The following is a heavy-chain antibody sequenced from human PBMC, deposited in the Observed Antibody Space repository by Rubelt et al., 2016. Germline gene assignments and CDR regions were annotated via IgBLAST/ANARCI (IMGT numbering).Heavy chain of an antibody. D-gene: IGHD2-2*01. CDR3: ASVPSFTSRGDS. J-gene: IGHJ4*02. CDR2: INAGNGNT. Sequence: QVQLVQSGAEVKKPGASVKVSCKASGYTFTSYAMHWVRQAPGQRLEWMGWINAGNGNTKYSQKFQGRVTITRDTSASTAYMTLSSLGPEDTAAYYVASVPSFTSRGDSWGQGTLVTVSS. CDR1: GYTFTSYA. V-gene: IGHV1-3*01.